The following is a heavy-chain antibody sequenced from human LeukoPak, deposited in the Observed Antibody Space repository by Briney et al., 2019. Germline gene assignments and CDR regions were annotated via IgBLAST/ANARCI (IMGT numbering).Heavy chain of an antibody. CDR3: ARLYYDSSGYGYYFDY. CDR1: GGSISSYY. CDR2: IYYSGST. J-gene: IGHJ4*02. Sequence: SETLSLTCTVSGGSISSYYWSWIRQPPGKGLEWIGYIYYSGSTNYNPSLKSRVTISVDTSKNQFSLKLSSVTAADPAVYYCARLYYDSSGYGYYFDYWGQGTLVTVSS. V-gene: IGHV4-59*08. D-gene: IGHD3-22*01.